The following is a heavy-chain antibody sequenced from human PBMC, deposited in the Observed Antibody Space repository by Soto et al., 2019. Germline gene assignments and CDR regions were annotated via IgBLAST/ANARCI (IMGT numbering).Heavy chain of an antibody. Sequence: QVHLVQSGGEVKKPGASVQVSCKASGYTFNRHGITWVRQAPGHGLEWMGWISGYNGDINYEQKFQGRVTLSSDTRTSTVYLELKSLRFDDTAVYYCARVRIVGAREIDFWGQGTLVTVSS. D-gene: IGHD1-26*01. CDR3: ARVRIVGAREIDF. V-gene: IGHV1-18*04. CDR1: GYTFNRHG. J-gene: IGHJ4*02. CDR2: ISGYNGDI.